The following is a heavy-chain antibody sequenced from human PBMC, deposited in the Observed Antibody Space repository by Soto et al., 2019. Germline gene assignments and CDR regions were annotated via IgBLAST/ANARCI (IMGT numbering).Heavy chain of an antibody. CDR2: VIPLFDTA. CDR3: ATGEHNDGYNFYHGMDV. D-gene: IGHD4-17*01. V-gene: IGHV1-69*01. J-gene: IGHJ6*02. CDR1: GGIFTNNA. Sequence: QVQVVQSGAEVKKPGSSVKVSCKVSGGIFTNNAISWVRQAPGQGLEWLGGVIPLFDTAYYAQIFRGRLRISADGAPTTAYMELSGLTSADTAVYFCATGEHNDGYNFYHGMDVWGQGTTVTVS.